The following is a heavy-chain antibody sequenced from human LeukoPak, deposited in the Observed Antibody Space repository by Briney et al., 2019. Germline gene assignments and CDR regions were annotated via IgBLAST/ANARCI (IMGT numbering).Heavy chain of an antibody. CDR2: IKSKPDGGTT. CDR1: GFTFSNTW. Sequence: GGSLRLFCTASGFTFSNTWMNWVRQAPGKGLEWVGRIKSKPDGGTTDYAAPVKGRFTISRDDSINMLYLQMNSLKTDDTAVYFCATDRADYWGQGTLVTVSS. V-gene: IGHV3-15*01. D-gene: IGHD3-10*01. J-gene: IGHJ4*02. CDR3: ATDRADY.